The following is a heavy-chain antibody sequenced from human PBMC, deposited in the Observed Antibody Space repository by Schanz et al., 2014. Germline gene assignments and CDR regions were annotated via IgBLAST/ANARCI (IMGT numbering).Heavy chain of an antibody. V-gene: IGHV3-23*01. Sequence: EVHLFDSGGGLVQPGGSLRLSCAASGFTFSSYAMSWVRQAPGKGLEWVSSISSGGNPYYANSVKGRFGISRDNSENTLYLQMSSLRVEDTAVYYCAKDPRGDKNDRAYYFDYWGQGTLVSVSS. D-gene: IGHD3-10*01. CDR2: ISSGGNP. CDR3: AKDPRGDKNDRAYYFDY. J-gene: IGHJ4*02. CDR1: GFTFSSYA.